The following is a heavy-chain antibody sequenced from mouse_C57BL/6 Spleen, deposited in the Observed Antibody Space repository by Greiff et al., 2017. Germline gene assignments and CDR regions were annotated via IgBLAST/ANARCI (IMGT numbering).Heavy chain of an antibody. J-gene: IGHJ2*01. CDR2: IDPSDSYT. V-gene: IGHV1-59*01. D-gene: IGHD4-1*01. Sequence: QVQLQQPGAELVRPGTSVKLSCKASGYTFTSYWMHWVKQRPGQGLEWIGVIDPSDSYTNYNQKFKGKATLTVDTSSSTAYMQLSSLTSEDSAVYYCARGTLGQFDYWGKGTTLTVSS. CDR1: GYTFTSYW. CDR3: ARGTLGQFDY.